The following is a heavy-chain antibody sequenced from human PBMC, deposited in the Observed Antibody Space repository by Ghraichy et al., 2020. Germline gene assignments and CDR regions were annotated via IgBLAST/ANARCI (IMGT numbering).Heavy chain of an antibody. CDR2: ISSSTRYI. J-gene: IGHJ6*02. Sequence: ESLNISCVASGLMFSPNTMNWVRQAPGKGLEWLSSISSSTRYIYYADSVKGRFTISRDNAQNSLYLQMNSLRAEDTAVYYCSRGGGAGTPVLYHMDVWGLGTTVTVSS. CDR3: SRGGGAGTPVLYHMDV. D-gene: IGHD6-19*01. CDR1: GLMFSPNT. V-gene: IGHV3-21*01.